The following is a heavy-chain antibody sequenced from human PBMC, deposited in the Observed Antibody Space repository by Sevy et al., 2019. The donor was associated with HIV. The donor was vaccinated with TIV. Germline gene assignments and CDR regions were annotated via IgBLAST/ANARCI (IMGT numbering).Heavy chain of an antibody. CDR1: GYTFTGYY. CDR2: INPNSGGT. CDR3: ARDLNDYDFWSGYSSYYGMDV. V-gene: IGHV1-2*06. D-gene: IGHD3-3*01. J-gene: IGHJ6*02. Sequence: ASLKVSCKASGYTFTGYYMHWVRQAPGQGLEWMGRINPNSGGTNYAQKFQGRVTMTRDTSISTAYMELSRLRSDDTAVYYCARDLNDYDFWSGYSSYYGMDVWGQGTTVTVSS.